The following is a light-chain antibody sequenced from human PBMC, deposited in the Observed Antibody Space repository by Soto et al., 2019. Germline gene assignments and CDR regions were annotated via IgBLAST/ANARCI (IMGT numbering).Light chain of an antibody. CDR1: HSVNSN. Sequence: EIVMTQSPATLSVSPGERATLSCRASHSVNSNLAWYQQKPGQAPRLLIYGASTRATGIPARFSGSGSGTEFTLTISSLQSEDFAVYYCQQYNNWPYTFGQGTKLEIK. J-gene: IGKJ2*01. CDR2: GAS. CDR3: QQYNNWPYT. V-gene: IGKV3-15*01.